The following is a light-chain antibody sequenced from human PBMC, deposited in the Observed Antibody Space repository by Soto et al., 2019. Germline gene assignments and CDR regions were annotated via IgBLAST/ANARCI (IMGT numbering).Light chain of an antibody. CDR3: QPCGTGIHVV. Sequence: QSVLTQSPSASASLGASVKLTCTLSSGHSSYAIAWHQQQPEKGPRYLMKLDSDGSHTKGDAIPDRFSGSSSGAERYLTISSLQSEDEADYYCQPCGTGIHVVFGGGTKVTVL. CDR1: SGHSSYA. CDR2: LDSDGSH. J-gene: IGLJ2*01. V-gene: IGLV4-69*01.